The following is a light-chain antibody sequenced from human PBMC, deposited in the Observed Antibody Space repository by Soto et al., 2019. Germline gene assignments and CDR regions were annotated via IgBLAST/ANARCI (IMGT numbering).Light chain of an antibody. V-gene: IGLV2-14*01. Sequence: QPASVSGSPGQSITISCTGTSSDVGGYNYVSWYQQHPGKAPKLMIYEVSNRPSGVSNRFSGSKSGNTASLTISGLQAEDEADYYCSSYTTSSTLYVFGTGTKVTVL. CDR3: SSYTTSSTLYV. CDR2: EVS. J-gene: IGLJ1*01. CDR1: SSDVGGYNY.